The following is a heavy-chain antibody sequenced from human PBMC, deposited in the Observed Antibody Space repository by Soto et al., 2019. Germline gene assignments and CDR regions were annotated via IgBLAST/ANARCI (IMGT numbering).Heavy chain of an antibody. CDR2: MDPNSGNT. CDR1: GYTFTSYD. J-gene: IGHJ4*02. CDR3: ARGGRLSGVY. V-gene: IGHV1-8*01. D-gene: IGHD1-26*01. Sequence: QVQLVQSGAEVKKPGASVKVSCKASGYTFTSYDINWVRQATGQGLEWMGWMDPNSGNTGYAQKFQGRVTMTRDTSKSTAYMGLRSLRSEDTAMCYCARGGRLSGVYWGQGPLGTVSS.